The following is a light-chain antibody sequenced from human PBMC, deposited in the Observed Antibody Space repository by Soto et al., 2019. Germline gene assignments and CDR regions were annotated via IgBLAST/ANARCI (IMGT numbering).Light chain of an antibody. CDR3: QHFGNSLWT. Sequence: DIQLTQSPSFLSASLGDTFTITCRASQSVSMWLAWFQQKPGKAPKLLIYAASTLQSGVPSRFSGSGSGTDFTPTISGLEPEDFAVYYCQHFGNSLWTFGQGTKVDIK. V-gene: IGKV1-9*01. CDR1: QSVSMW. CDR2: AAS. J-gene: IGKJ1*01.